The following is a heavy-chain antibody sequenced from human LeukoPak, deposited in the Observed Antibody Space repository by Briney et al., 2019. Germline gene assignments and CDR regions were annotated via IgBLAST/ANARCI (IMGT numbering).Heavy chain of an antibody. J-gene: IGHJ5*02. D-gene: IGHD3-22*01. CDR1: VFIFNNYG. Sequence: PGGSLRLFCAASVFIFNNYGLVWVRQAPGKGLEWVSAISNDGGGTTYADFVKGRCSVSRDNSKNTLFLQMISLRAEDTALYYCAKGSSGYCLDLWGQGTLVTVSS. V-gene: IGHV3-23*01. CDR3: AKGSSGYCLDL. CDR2: ISNDGGGT.